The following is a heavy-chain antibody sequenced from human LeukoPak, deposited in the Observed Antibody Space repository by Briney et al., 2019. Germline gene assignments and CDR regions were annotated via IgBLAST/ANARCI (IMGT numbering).Heavy chain of an antibody. CDR1: GFTFSSYA. CDR3: AKVSGSGTYFPEY. V-gene: IGHV3-23*01. CDR2: ISGSGTST. J-gene: IGHJ4*02. Sequence: PGGSLRLSCAASGFTFSSYAMAWVRQAPGKRLEWVSAISGSGTSTYYADSVKGRLTISRDNSKNTLYLQMNSLRAEDTAIYYCAKVSGSGTYFPEYWGQGTLVTVSS. D-gene: IGHD3-10*01.